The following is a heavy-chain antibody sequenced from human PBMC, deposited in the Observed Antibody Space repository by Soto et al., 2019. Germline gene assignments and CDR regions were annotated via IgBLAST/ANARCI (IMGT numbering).Heavy chain of an antibody. Sequence: LRLSCAASGFTFTTAWMIWVRQAPGKGLEWVGHIKTKTEGEATNYATPVKGRFSISRDDSTNTQSLQMNSLKSEDTAVYYCATDLPTAGAGEFDYWGQGTLVTVSS. V-gene: IGHV3-15*01. CDR1: GFTFTTAW. D-gene: IGHD6-19*01. CDR3: ATDLPTAGAGEFDY. J-gene: IGHJ4*02. CDR2: IKTKTEGEAT.